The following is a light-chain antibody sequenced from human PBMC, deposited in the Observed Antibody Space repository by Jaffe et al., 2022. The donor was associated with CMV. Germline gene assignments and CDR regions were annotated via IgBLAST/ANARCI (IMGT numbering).Light chain of an antibody. CDR2: KAS. CDR3: QQYASFSSWA. CDR1: QSIHKW. V-gene: IGKV1-5*03. Sequence: DIQMTQSPSTLSASVGDRVTITCRASQSIHKWLAWYQQKPGKAPNLLIYKASTLQSGVPSRFSGGGSGTEFTLTISSLQPDDFATYYCQQYASFSSWAFGQGTKVAIK. J-gene: IGKJ1*01.